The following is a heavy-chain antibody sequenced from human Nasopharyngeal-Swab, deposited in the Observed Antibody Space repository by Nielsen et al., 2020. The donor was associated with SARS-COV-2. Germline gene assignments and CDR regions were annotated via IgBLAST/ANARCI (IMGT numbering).Heavy chain of an antibody. V-gene: IGHV3-48*02. CDR3: ARDAGGAWIQLWTDYYYYGMDV. D-gene: IGHD5-18*01. J-gene: IGHJ6*02. CDR1: GFTFSSYS. CDR2: ISSSSSTI. Sequence: GESLKISCAASGFTFSSYSMNWVRQAPGKGLEWVSYISSSSSTIYYADSVKGRFTISRDNAKNSLYLQMNSLRDEDTAVYYCARDAGGAWIQLWTDYYYYGMDVWGQGTTVTASS.